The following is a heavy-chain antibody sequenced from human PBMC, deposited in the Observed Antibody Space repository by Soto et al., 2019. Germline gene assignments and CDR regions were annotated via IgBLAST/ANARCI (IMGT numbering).Heavy chain of an antibody. CDR1: GFTFSSYA. Sequence: PGGSLRLSCAASGFTFSSYAMSWVRQAPGKGLEWVSAISGSGGSTYYADSVKGRFTISRDNSKNTLYLQMNSLRAEDTAVYYCAKDLVPAAMPYNWFDPWGQGTLVTVSS. D-gene: IGHD2-2*01. V-gene: IGHV3-23*01. J-gene: IGHJ5*02. CDR2: ISGSGGST. CDR3: AKDLVPAAMPYNWFDP.